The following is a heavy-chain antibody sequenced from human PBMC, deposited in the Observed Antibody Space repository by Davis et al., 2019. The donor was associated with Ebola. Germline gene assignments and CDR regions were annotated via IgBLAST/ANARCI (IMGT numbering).Heavy chain of an antibody. CDR3: AIGYRDYYDSSGYYRY. Sequence: GESLKISCAASGFTFSSYSMNWVRQAPVKGLEWVSSISSSSSYIYYADSVKGRFTISRDNAKNSLYLQMNSLRAEDTAVYYFAIGYRDYYDSSGYYRYWGQGTLVTVSS. J-gene: IGHJ4*02. CDR2: ISSSSSYI. CDR1: GFTFSSYS. D-gene: IGHD3-22*01. V-gene: IGHV3-21*01.